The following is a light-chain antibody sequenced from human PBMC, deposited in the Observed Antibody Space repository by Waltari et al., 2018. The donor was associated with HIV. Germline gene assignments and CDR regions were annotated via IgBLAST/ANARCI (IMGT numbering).Light chain of an antibody. CDR3: QQYNNWPSLT. CDR1: QSVSSN. J-gene: IGKJ1*01. Sequence: RATLSCRASQSVSSNLAWYQQKPGQAPRLLIYGASTRATGIPARFSGSGSGTEFTLTISSLQSEDFAVYYCQQYNNWPSLTFGQGTKVEIK. V-gene: IGKV3-15*01. CDR2: GAS.